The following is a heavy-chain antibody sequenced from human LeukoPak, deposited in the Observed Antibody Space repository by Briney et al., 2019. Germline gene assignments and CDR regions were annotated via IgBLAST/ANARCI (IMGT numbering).Heavy chain of an antibody. J-gene: IGHJ4*02. D-gene: IGHD3-9*01. CDR3: ARPNRYYDILTGYYNTYYFDY. V-gene: IGHV3-7*01. CDR2: IKQDGSEK. Sequence: GGSLRLSCAASGFTFSSYWMSWVRQAPGKGLEWVANIKQDGSEKYYVDSVKGRFTISRDNAKNSLYLQMNSLRAEDTAVYYCARPNRYYDILTGYYNTYYFDYWGQGTLVTVSS. CDR1: GFTFSSYW.